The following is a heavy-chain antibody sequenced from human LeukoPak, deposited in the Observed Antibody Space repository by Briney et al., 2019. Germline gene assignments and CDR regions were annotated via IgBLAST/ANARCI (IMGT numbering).Heavy chain of an antibody. CDR3: ARGVEPLAANTLAY. CDR1: RFTVITND. J-gene: IGHJ4*02. CDR2: LYSDGNT. V-gene: IGHV3-53*01. D-gene: IGHD1-14*01. Sequence: PGGSLRLSCAASRFTVITNDTTWVRQAPGKGLEWVSVLYSDGNTKYADSVQGRFTISRDNSKNTLYLEMNSLSPDDTAVYYCARGVEPLAANTLAYWGQGTLVTVSS.